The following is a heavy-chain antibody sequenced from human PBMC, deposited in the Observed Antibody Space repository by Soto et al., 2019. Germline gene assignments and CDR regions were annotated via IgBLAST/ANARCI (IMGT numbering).Heavy chain of an antibody. CDR2: ISGLSSYI. CDR1: GFTFSRYG. V-gene: IGHV3-21*02. J-gene: IGHJ6*02. CDR3: ARDPQQRLADSYYYGMDV. D-gene: IGHD6-25*01. Sequence: EVQLVESGGGLVKPGGSLRLSCAASGFTFSRYGMNWVRQAPGKGLELVSSISGLSSYIYYADSVKGRFTVSRDNAKNSLYVQMNSVRAEDTAVYYCARDPQQRLADSYYYGMDVWGQGTTVIVSS.